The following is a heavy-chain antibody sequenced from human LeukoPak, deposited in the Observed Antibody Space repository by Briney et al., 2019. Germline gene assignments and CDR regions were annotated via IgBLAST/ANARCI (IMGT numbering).Heavy chain of an antibody. Sequence: SETLSLTCTVSGGSISSSNYYWGWIRQPPGKGLEWIGNIYYSGSTYYKPSLKTRVTISVDTSKNQFSLKLTSVTAADTAVYYCARHASVDSNLPRPLDYWGQGSLVTVSS. J-gene: IGHJ4*02. V-gene: IGHV4-39*01. D-gene: IGHD3-22*01. CDR1: GGSISSSNYY. CDR2: IYYSGST. CDR3: ARHASVDSNLPRPLDY.